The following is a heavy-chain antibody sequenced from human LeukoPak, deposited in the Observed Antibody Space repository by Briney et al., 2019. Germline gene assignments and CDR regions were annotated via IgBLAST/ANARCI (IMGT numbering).Heavy chain of an antibody. Sequence: SETLSLTCTVSGGSISSYYWSWIRQPPGKGLEWIGYIHYSGSTKYNPSLKSRVTISVDTSKNQFSLKLSSVTAADTAVYYCARHFTLGIWYFDPWGRGALDCVSS. CDR2: IHYSGST. CDR1: GGSISSYY. D-gene: IGHD7-27*01. CDR3: ARHFTLGIWYFDP. J-gene: IGHJ2*01. V-gene: IGHV4-59*08.